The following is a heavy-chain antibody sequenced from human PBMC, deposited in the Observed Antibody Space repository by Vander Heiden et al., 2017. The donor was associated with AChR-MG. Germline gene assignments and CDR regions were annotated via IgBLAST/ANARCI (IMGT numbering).Heavy chain of an antibody. CDR3: ARHPFMIYSYGRFPHYYMDV. Sequence: EVQLVQSGAEVKKPGESLKISCKGSGYSFTSYWHAGVRQMPGKGLEWMGIIYPGDSDTRYSPSFQGQVTISADKSISIAYLQWSSLKASDTAMYYCARHPFMIYSYGRFPHYYMDVWGKGTTVTVSS. J-gene: IGHJ6*03. D-gene: IGHD5-18*01. CDR1: GYSFTSYW. V-gene: IGHV5-51*01. CDR2: IYPGDSDT.